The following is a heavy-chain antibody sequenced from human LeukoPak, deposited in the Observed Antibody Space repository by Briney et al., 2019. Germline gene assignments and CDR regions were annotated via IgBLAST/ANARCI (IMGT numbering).Heavy chain of an antibody. CDR1: GGSISGYH. V-gene: IGHV4-59*08. CDR2: ISYSGST. D-gene: IGHD4-23*01. CDR3: ARHNPDGGKGFDY. Sequence: SETLSLTCTVSGGSISGYHWSWFRQPPGMGLEWIAYISYSGSTNYKPSLKSRVTISVDTSKNQFSLRLTSVTAADTAVYYCARHNPDGGKGFDYWGQGTLVTVSS. J-gene: IGHJ4*02.